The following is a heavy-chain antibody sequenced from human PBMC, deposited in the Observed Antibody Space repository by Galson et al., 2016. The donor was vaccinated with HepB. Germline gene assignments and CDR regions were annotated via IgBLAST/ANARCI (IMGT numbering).Heavy chain of an antibody. Sequence: SLRLSCAAAGFTFSNYAMSWVRQAPGKGLEWVSTISGSGDSTYYADSVAGRFTISRDYSKNSVYLQMNSLRAEDTAVYYCAKDGLDVWGQGTTVTVSS. CDR2: ISGSGDST. V-gene: IGHV3-23*01. CDR3: AKDGLDV. J-gene: IGHJ6*02. CDR1: GFTFSNYA.